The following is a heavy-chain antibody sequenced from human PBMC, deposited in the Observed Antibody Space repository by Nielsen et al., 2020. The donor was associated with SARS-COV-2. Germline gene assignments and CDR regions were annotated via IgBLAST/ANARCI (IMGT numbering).Heavy chain of an antibody. V-gene: IGHV1-24*01. J-gene: IGHJ6*02. CDR1: GYSLTEIS. Sequence: ASVKVSCKVSGYSLTEISMHWVRQAPGKGLEWMGSFDPEDGEIIYAQKFEGRVTMTEDTSTDTAYMELRSLRSEDTAVYYCARDRHIVVVPAAPELNYYYYGMDVWGQGTTVTVSS. CDR3: ARDRHIVVVPAAPELNYYYYGMDV. CDR2: FDPEDGEI. D-gene: IGHD2-2*01.